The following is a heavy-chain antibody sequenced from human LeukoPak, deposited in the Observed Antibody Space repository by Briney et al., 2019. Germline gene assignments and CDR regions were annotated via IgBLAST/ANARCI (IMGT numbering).Heavy chain of an antibody. Sequence: GGSLRLSCAASGFTFSSYAMNWARQAPGKGLEWVGFIRSKIYGGTPEYAASVKGRFTISRDDSKGIAYLQMNSLKTEDTAVYYCTRDQTPYYWGQGTLVTVSS. CDR2: IRSKIYGGTP. J-gene: IGHJ4*02. V-gene: IGHV3-49*04. CDR1: GFTFSSYA. CDR3: TRDQTPYY.